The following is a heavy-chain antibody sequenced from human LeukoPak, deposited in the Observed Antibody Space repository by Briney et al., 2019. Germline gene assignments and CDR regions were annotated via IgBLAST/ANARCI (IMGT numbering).Heavy chain of an antibody. CDR1: GGSISSGSYY. Sequence: SETLSLTCTVSGGSISSGSYYWSWIRQPAGKGLEWIGRIYTSGSTNYNPSLKSRVTISVDTSKNQFSLKLSSVTAADTAVYYCARLVEMATIVDYWGQGTLVTVSS. D-gene: IGHD5-24*01. V-gene: IGHV4-61*02. J-gene: IGHJ4*02. CDR2: IYTSGST. CDR3: ARLVEMATIVDY.